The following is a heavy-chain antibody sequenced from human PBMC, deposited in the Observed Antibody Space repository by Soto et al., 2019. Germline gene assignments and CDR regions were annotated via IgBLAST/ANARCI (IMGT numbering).Heavy chain of an antibody. CDR1: AASFISAGYS. D-gene: IGHD1-7*01. V-gene: IGHV4-31*03. CDR2: IYNSGNT. Sequence: PSGTLSLTSTVSAASFISAGYSWRWIRQHPGKGLEWIGYIYNSGNTYYNPSLKSRLTISVDTSQNQFSLKLSCVTAADTAVYYCARLNWNYTPGLDYWGLGTLVPVSS. CDR3: ARLNWNYTPGLDY. J-gene: IGHJ4*02.